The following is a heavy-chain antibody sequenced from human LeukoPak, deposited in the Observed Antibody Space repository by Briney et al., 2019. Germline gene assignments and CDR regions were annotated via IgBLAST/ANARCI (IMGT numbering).Heavy chain of an antibody. Sequence: SGPTLVKPTQTLTLTCTFSGFSLSTSGVGVGWIRQPPGKALEWLALIYWDDDKRYNPSLKSRLTITKDTSKNQVVLTMTNMDPVDTATYYCAHRRLLLWFGEFRLEYYFDYWGQGTLVTVSS. CDR1: GFSLSTSGVG. V-gene: IGHV2-5*02. CDR2: IYWDDDK. CDR3: AHRRLLLWFGEFRLEYYFDY. J-gene: IGHJ4*02. D-gene: IGHD3-10*01.